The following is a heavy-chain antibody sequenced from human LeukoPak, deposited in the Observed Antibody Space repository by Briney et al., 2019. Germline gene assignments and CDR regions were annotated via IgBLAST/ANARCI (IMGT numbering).Heavy chain of an antibody. D-gene: IGHD4-17*01. CDR2: IKQDGSEK. V-gene: IGHV3-7*01. CDR1: GFTFSSHW. CDR3: ARERTTGNDY. Sequence: RGSLRISCAASGFTFSSHWMSLVGQAPGKGLEWVANIKQDGSEKYYVDSVKGRFTISRDNAKNSLYLQMNSLRAEDTAVYYCARERTTGNDYWGQGTLVTVSS. J-gene: IGHJ4*02.